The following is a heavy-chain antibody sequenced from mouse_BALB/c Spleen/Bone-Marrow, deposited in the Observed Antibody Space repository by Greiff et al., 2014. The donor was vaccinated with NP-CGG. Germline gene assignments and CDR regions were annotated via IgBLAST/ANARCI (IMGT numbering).Heavy chain of an antibody. J-gene: IGHJ2*01. Sequence: DVKLVESGGGLVQPGGSLKLSCAASGFTFSSYGMSWVRQTPDKRLELVASINSNGGSTYYPDSVKGRFTISRDNAKKTLSLQMGSLKSEDTAVYYCARGNYGNYVDYFDYWGQGTTLTVSS. CDR2: INSNGGST. CDR1: GFTFSSYG. V-gene: IGHV5-6-3*01. D-gene: IGHD2-1*01. CDR3: ARGNYGNYVDYFDY.